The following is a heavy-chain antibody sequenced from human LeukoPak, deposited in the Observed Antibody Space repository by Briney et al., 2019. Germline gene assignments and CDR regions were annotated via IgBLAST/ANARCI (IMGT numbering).Heavy chain of an antibody. V-gene: IGHV3-23*01. CDR1: GFTFSNYA. CDR3: AKLEWGYYDSSGYSHDAFDI. D-gene: IGHD3-22*01. J-gene: IGHJ3*02. CDR2: ISGSGTSP. Sequence: GGSLRLSCAASGFTFSNYAMSWVRQAPGKGLEWVSAISGSGTSPYYADSVKGRFTISRDNSKNTLYLQMNSLRAEDTAVYYCAKLEWGYYDSSGYSHDAFDIWGQGTMVTVSS.